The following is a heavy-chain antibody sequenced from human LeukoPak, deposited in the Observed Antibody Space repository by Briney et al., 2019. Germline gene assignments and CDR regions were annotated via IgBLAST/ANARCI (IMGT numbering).Heavy chain of an antibody. CDR3: ARDTGEFYYFDY. CDR1: GYTFTGYY. D-gene: IGHD1-26*01. V-gene: IGHV1-2*02. Sequence: ASVKVSCKASGYTFTGYYMHWVRQAPGQGLAWMGWINPNSGGTNYAQKFQGRVTMTRDTSISTAYMELSRLRSDDTAVYYCARDTGEFYYFDYWGQGTLVTVSS. CDR2: INPNSGGT. J-gene: IGHJ4*02.